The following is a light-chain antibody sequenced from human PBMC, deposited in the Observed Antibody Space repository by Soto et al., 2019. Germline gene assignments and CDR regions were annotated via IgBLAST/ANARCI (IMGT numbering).Light chain of an antibody. CDR3: QQYGSSPPSIT. V-gene: IGKV3-20*01. CDR2: GAS. J-gene: IGKJ5*01. Sequence: EIVLTQPPGPLSLPPGKRPTLSSRPSQSVSSSYLAWYQQKPGQAPRLLIYGASSRATGIPDRFSGSGSGTDFTLTISSLEPEDFAVYYCQQYGSSPPSITFGQGTRLEIK. CDR1: QSVSSSY.